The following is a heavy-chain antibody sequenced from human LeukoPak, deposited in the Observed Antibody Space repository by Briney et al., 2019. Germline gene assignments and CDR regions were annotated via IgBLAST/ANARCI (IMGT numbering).Heavy chain of an antibody. V-gene: IGHV3-30*02. J-gene: IGHJ4*02. CDR2: IRYDGSNK. D-gene: IGHD3-22*01. CDR1: GFTFSSYG. Sequence: GALRLSCAASGFTFSSYGMHWVRQAPGKGLEWVAFIRYDGSNKYYADSVKGRFTISRDNSKNTLYLQMNSLRAEDTAVYYCASLPTYDSSGYYLWGQGTLVTVSS. CDR3: ASLPTYDSSGYYL.